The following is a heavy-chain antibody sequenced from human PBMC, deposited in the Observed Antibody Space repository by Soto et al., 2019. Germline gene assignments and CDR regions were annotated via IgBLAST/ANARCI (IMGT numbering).Heavy chain of an antibody. D-gene: IGHD2-15*01. Sequence: SETLSLTCTVSGVSITSYKWSWIRQSPGKGLEWIAYMYSSGSSSYNPSLKSRVIISVDTSKNQYSLKVNSATAADTAVYYCAREWSAFDYWGQGSLVTVSS. CDR3: AREWSAFDY. V-gene: IGHV4-59*01. CDR2: MYSSGSS. CDR1: GVSITSYK. J-gene: IGHJ4*02.